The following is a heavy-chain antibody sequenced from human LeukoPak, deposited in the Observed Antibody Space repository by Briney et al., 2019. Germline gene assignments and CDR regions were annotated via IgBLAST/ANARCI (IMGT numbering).Heavy chain of an antibody. J-gene: IGHJ3*01. CDR2: IKQDGSEK. Sequence: PGGSLRLSCAASGFTFSTYWMSWVREAPGKGLEWVANIKQDGSEKYYVDSVKGRFTISRDNAKNSLYLQMNSLRAEDTAVYYCARWLAKRSAFDVWGQGTMVTVSS. D-gene: IGHD6-19*01. CDR1: GFTFSTYW. CDR3: ARWLAKRSAFDV. V-gene: IGHV3-7*04.